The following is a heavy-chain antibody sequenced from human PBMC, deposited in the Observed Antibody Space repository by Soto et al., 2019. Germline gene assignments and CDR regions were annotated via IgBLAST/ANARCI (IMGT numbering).Heavy chain of an antibody. CDR1: CGSLRGHY. J-gene: IGHJ4*02. D-gene: IGHD1-26*01. CDR3: ARAAVKLGATLFDS. CDR2: INHSGFT. Sequence: SETLSLTCAVSCGSLRGHYWSWIRRSPEKGLEWIGEINHSGFTNYNPTLKSRVTISRDASKNQFSLRLSSMTAADSAVYFCARAAVKLGATLFDSWGQGTLVTVSS. V-gene: IGHV4-34*01.